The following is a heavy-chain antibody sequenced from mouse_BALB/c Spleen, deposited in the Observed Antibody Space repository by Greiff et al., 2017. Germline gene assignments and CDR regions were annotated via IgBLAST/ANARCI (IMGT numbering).Heavy chain of an antibody. V-gene: IGHV4-1*02. D-gene: IGHD1-2*01. CDR1: GFAFSRYW. CDR3: ARAIQRRFAY. Sequence: EVKLMESGGGLVQPGVSLKLSCAASGFAFSRYWMSWVRQTPGKGLEWIGEINPDSSTINYTPSLKDKFIITIDNAKNTLYLQMSKVRSEDTALYYCARAIQRRFAYWGQGTLVTVSA. J-gene: IGHJ3*01. CDR2: INPDSSTI.